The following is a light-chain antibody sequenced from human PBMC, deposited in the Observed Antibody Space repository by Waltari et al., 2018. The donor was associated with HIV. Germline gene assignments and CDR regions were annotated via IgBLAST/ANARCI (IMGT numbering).Light chain of an antibody. CDR3: QAWGSTTSGV. V-gene: IGLV3-1*01. CDR2: QDN. J-gene: IGLJ2*01. CDR1: DLGDKY. Sequence: SYEVTQPPSVAVSPGQTASITCSGYDLGDKYTLWYQQKPGQSPLLVIYQDNKRPSGIPERFSGSSSGHTATLTISGTLPMDEADYYCQAWGSTTSGVFGRGTKLTVL.